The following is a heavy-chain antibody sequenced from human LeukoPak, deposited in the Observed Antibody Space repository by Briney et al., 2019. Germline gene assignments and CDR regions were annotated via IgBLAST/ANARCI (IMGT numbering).Heavy chain of an antibody. J-gene: IGHJ4*02. Sequence: SETLSLTCAVYGGSFSGYYWSWIRQPPGKGLEWIGEIKHSGSTNYNPSLKSRVTISVDTSKNQFSLKLSSVTAADTAVYYCATSGWYRFSYFDYWGQGTLVTVSS. V-gene: IGHV4-34*01. CDR1: GGSFSGYY. CDR2: IKHSGST. D-gene: IGHD6-19*01. CDR3: ATSGWYRFSYFDY.